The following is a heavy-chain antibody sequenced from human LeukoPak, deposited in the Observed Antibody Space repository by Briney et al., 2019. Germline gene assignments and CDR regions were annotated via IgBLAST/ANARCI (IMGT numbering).Heavy chain of an antibody. V-gene: IGHV3-7*03. Sequence: TGGSLRLSCAASGFSFDDYPMHWVRQAPGKGLEWVANIKQDGSEKYYVDSVRGRFTISRDNAKNSLYLQMNGLRAEDTAVYYCTRGGYNDYWGQGILVAVSS. CDR2: IKQDGSEK. D-gene: IGHD2-2*02. CDR3: TRGGYNDY. CDR1: GFSFDDYP. J-gene: IGHJ4*02.